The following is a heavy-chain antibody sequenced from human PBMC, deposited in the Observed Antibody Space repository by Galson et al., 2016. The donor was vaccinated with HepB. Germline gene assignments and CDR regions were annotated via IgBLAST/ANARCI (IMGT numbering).Heavy chain of an antibody. V-gene: IGHV5-51*01. CDR2: IYPGASDA. Sequence: QSGAEVKKPGESLEISCKGSGYSFTTYWIGWVRQMPGKGLEWMGIIYPGASDAQYSPSFQGQVSISTDKSISTAYLKWNTLKASDSAMYYCVTSSSWSAHWYFDLWGRGTLVTVSS. D-gene: IGHD6-13*01. CDR1: GYSFTTYW. CDR3: VTSSSWSAHWYFDL. J-gene: IGHJ2*01.